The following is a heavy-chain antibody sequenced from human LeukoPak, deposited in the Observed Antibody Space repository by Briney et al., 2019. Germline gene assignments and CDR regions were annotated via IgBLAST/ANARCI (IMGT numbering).Heavy chain of an antibody. CDR2: ISSSGSTI. D-gene: IGHD3-16*01. J-gene: IGHJ4*02. CDR3: ARDVPGDSVAPFDY. CDR1: GFTFSDYY. Sequence: GGSLRLSCAASGFTFSDYYMSWIRQAPGKGLEWVSYISSSGSTIYYADSVKGRFTISRDNAKNSLYLQMDSLRAEDTAVYYCARDVPGDSVAPFDYWGQGTLVTVSS. V-gene: IGHV3-11*01.